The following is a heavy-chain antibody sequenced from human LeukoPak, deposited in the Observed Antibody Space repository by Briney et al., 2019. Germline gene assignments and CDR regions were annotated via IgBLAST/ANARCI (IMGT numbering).Heavy chain of an antibody. V-gene: IGHV3-7*01. D-gene: IGHD3-16*01. J-gene: IGHJ3*02. CDR1: GFTFSSYW. Sequence: PGGSLRLSCAASGFTFSSYWMSWVRQAPGRGLEWVANIKQDGSEKYYVDSVKGRFTISRDNAKNSLYLQMNSLRAEDTAVYYCASSSLRGSDAFDIWGQGTMVTVSS. CDR2: IKQDGSEK. CDR3: ASSSLRGSDAFDI.